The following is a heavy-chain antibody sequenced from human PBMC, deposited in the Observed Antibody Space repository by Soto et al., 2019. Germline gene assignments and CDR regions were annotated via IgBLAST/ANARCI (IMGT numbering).Heavy chain of an antibody. D-gene: IGHD3-16*01. CDR1: GGSISSDNW. Sequence: QVQLQESGPGLVRPSGTLSLTCAVSGGSISSDNWWGWVRQPPGKGLEWIGEIYHTGITNYNPSLKSRVIMSVDKSKNQFSLRLTSVTAADTAVFYCARFGSPSLLLGDLAPYYFDYWGQGILVTVSS. J-gene: IGHJ4*02. V-gene: IGHV4-4*02. CDR2: IYHTGIT. CDR3: ARFGSPSLLLGDLAPYYFDY.